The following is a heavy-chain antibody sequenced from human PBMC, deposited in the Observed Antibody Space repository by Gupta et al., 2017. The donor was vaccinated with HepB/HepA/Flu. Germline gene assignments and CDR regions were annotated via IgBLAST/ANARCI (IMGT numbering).Heavy chain of an antibody. J-gene: IGHJ4*02. D-gene: IGHD3-16*01. V-gene: IGHV3-72*01. CDR3: ARDGGGLDY. CDR1: GFTFSDHY. Sequence: EVQLVESGGGLVQPGGSLRLSCAASGFTFSDHYVDWVRQAPGKGLEWVGRIRNKANSYTTEYAASVKGRFIVSRDDSMNSVYLQMNSLKTDDTAMYYCARDGGGLDYWGQGTLVTVSS. CDR2: IRNKANSYTT.